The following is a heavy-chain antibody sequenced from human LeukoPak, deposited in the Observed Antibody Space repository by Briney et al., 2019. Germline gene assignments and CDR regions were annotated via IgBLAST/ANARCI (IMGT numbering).Heavy chain of an antibody. CDR2: IYSSGTI. J-gene: IGHJ5*02. V-gene: IGHV4-4*07. D-gene: IGHD3-10*01. CDR1: GGSISSYY. Sequence: SETLSLTCSVSGGSISSYYWSWIRQPAGKGLEWIGRIYSSGTITYNPSLQSRVAMSVDTSKNEFSLKMSSVTAADTAVYYCTRDSGTTGEVKFDPWGQGTLVAVSS. CDR3: TRDSGTTGEVKFDP.